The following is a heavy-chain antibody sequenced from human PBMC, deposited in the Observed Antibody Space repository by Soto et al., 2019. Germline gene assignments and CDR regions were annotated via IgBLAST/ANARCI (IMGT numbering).Heavy chain of an antibody. CDR1: GFTFINYA. CDR2: ISGGGDRA. D-gene: IGHD2-2*01. Sequence: EVQLLESGGGLVQPGGSLRLSCVGSGFTFINYAMNWVRQTPGKGLEWVSTISGGGDRAFDADTVKGRFTISRDNSKNTVNLQTNSLRADYTAVYYCARKVLGSTSRPDWWYFDLWGRGTLVTVSS. V-gene: IGHV3-23*01. CDR3: ARKVLGSTSRPDWWYFDL. J-gene: IGHJ2*01.